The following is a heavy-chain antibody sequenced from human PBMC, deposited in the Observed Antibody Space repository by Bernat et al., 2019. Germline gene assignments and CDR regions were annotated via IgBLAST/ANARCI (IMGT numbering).Heavy chain of an antibody. CDR2: INAGNGNT. CDR1: GYTFTSYA. J-gene: IGHJ5*02. D-gene: IGHD6-6*01. Sequence: QVQLVQSGAEVKKPGASVKVSCKASGYTFTSYAMHWVRQAPGQRLEWMGWINAGNGNTKYSQKFQGRVTITRDTSASTAYMELSSLRSEDTAVYYCVREVAARIWENWFDPWGQGTLVTVSS. CDR3: VREVAARIWENWFDP. V-gene: IGHV1-3*01.